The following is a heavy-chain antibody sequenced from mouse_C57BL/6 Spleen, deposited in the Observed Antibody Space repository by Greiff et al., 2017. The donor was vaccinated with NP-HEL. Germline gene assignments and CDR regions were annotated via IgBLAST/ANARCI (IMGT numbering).Heavy chain of an antibody. V-gene: IGHV3-6*01. Sequence: VQLKESGPGLVKPSQSLSLTCPVTGYSITSGYYWNWIRQVPGNKREWMGYISYDGSNNYNPSLKNRISITRDTSKNQFFLKLNSVTTEDTATYYCARDGGSRFDYWGQGTTLTVSS. CDR3: ARDGGSRFDY. J-gene: IGHJ2*01. D-gene: IGHD1-1*01. CDR1: GYSITSGYY. CDR2: ISYDGSN.